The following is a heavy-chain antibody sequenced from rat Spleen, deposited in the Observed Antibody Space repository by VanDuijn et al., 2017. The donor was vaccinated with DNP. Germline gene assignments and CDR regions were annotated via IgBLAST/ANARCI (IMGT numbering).Heavy chain of an antibody. V-gene: IGHV5S10*01. CDR1: GLTFSDYS. D-gene: IGHD1-2*01. CDR2: LVYDGSST. Sequence: EVQLVESGGGLVQPGRSVKLSCAASGLTFSDYSMDWVRQAPKAGLEWVATLVYDGSSTLYGDSVTGRFTISRDNAKSTLYLQMDSRRSEDTATYYCTTHGSIATISTGAMDAWGQGTSVTVSS. CDR3: TTHGSIATISTGAMDA. J-gene: IGHJ4*01.